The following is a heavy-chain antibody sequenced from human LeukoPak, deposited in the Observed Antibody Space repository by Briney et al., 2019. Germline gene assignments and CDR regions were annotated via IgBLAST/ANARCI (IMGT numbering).Heavy chain of an antibody. CDR2: INHSGST. CDR3: ARPRTIAAAGISHFDY. D-gene: IGHD6-13*01. Sequence: SETLSLTCAVYGGSFSGYYWSWIRQPPGKGLEWIGEINHSGSTNYNPSLKSRVTISVDTSKNQFSLKLSSVTAADTAVYYCARPRTIAAAGISHFDYWGQGTLVTVSS. CDR1: GGSFSGYY. J-gene: IGHJ4*02. V-gene: IGHV4-34*01.